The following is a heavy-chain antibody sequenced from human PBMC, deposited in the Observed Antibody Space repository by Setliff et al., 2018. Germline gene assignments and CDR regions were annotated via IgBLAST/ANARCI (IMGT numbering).Heavy chain of an antibody. Sequence: SETLSLTCAVSGYSISSGYYWGWIRQPPGKGLEWIGSIYHSGSTYYNPSLKSRVTISVDTSKNQFSLKLSSVTAADTAVYYCARLYEFGELFSNYWGQGTLVTVSS. J-gene: IGHJ4*02. CDR2: IYHSGST. CDR3: ARLYEFGELFSNY. D-gene: IGHD3-10*01. V-gene: IGHV4-38-2*01. CDR1: GYSISSGYY.